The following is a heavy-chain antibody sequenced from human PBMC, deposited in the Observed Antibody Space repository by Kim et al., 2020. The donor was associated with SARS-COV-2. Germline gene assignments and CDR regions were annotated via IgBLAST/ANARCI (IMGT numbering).Heavy chain of an antibody. CDR1: GFTFSSYS. CDR3: ARALLVGAYDY. V-gene: IGHV3-21*01. D-gene: IGHD1-26*01. CDR2: ISSSSSYI. Sequence: GGSLRLSCAASGFTFSSYSMNWVRQAPGKGLECVSSISSSSSYIYYADSVKGRFTISRDNAKNSLYLQMNSLRAEDTAVYYCARALLVGAYDYWGQGTLVTVSS. J-gene: IGHJ4*02.